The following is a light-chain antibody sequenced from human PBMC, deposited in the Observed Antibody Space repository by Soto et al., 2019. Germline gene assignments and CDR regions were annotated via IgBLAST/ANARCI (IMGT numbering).Light chain of an antibody. CDR1: GNDVGGYNY. CDR2: EVS. Sequence: QSVLTQPASVSGSPGQSITISCTGTGNDVGGYNYVSWYQQHPGKVPKLMIFEVSNRPSGVSKRFSGSKSANTASLNISGLQADDEADYYCSSYSSNMSVVFGGGTKVTVL. V-gene: IGLV2-14*01. CDR3: SSYSSNMSVV. J-gene: IGLJ2*01.